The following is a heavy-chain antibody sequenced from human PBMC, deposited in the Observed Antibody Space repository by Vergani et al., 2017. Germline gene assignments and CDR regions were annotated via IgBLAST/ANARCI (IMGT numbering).Heavy chain of an antibody. CDR2: IYHSGST. CDR1: GYSISSGYY. CDR3: ARLTPVLRYFGEVDV. V-gene: IGHV4-38-2*01. Sequence: QVQLQESGPGLVKPSQTLSLTCAVSGYSISSGYYWGWIRQPPGKGLEWIGSIYHSGSTYYNPSLKSRVTISVDTSKNQFSLKLSSVTAADTAVYYCARLTPVLRYFGEVDVWGKGTTVTVSS. J-gene: IGHJ6*04. D-gene: IGHD3-9*01.